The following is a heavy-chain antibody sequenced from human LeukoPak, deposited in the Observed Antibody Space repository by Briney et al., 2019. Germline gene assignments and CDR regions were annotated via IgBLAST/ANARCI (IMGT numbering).Heavy chain of an antibody. J-gene: IGHJ4*02. D-gene: IGHD3-10*01. V-gene: IGHV3-9*01. CDR3: VRGFGSRGFVY. CDR1: GFTFDDYA. CDR2: ISWNSGSI. Sequence: GGSLRLSCAASGFTFDDYAMHWVRQAPGKGLEWVSGISWNSGSIGYADSVKGRFTISRDNAKNSLYLQMNSLRAEDTALYYCVRGFGSRGFVYWGQGTLVTVSS.